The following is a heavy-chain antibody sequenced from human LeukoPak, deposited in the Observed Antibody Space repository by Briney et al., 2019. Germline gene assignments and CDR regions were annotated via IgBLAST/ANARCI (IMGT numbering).Heavy chain of an antibody. Sequence: SETLSLTCAVYGGSFNGYYWSWIRQPPGKGLEWIGEINHSGSTNYNPSLKSRVTISVDTSKNQFSLKLSSVTAADTAVYYCARRRGYSYGFGYWGQGTLVTVSS. CDR2: INHSGST. CDR3: ARRRGYSYGFGY. D-gene: IGHD5-18*01. J-gene: IGHJ4*02. CDR1: GGSFNGYY. V-gene: IGHV4-34*01.